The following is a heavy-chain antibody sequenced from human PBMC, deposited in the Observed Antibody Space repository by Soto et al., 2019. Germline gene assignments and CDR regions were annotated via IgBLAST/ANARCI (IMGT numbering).Heavy chain of an antibody. J-gene: IGHJ6*02. CDR3: ARLGDYDSSVYWRPGCRQVYGIDV. V-gene: IGHV4-39*01. D-gene: IGHD3-22*01. CDR2: IYYSGST. CDR1: GGSISSSSYY. Sequence: QLQLQESGPGLVKPSETLSLTCTVSGGSISSSSYYWGWIRQHPGKGLEWIGSIYYSGSTYYNPSLVSRDNISEHTPKNPFSLKVSSVTAADTAVYYCARLGDYDSSVYWRPGCRQVYGIDVWGQGTTVT.